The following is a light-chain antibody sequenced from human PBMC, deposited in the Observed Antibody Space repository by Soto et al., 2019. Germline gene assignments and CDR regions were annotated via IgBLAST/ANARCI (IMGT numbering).Light chain of an antibody. J-gene: IGKJ1*01. CDR1: QSVSSSY. CDR3: QQYGSSRAA. Sequence: EIVLTQSPGTLSLSPGERATLSCRASQSVSSSYLAWYQQKPGQAPRLLIYGASSRATGIPDWFSGSGSGTDFTLTISRLEPEDFAVYYCQQYGSSRAAFGQGTKVDIK. CDR2: GAS. V-gene: IGKV3-20*01.